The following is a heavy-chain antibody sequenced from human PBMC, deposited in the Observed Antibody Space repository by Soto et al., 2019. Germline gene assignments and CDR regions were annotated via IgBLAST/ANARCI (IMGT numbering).Heavy chain of an antibody. D-gene: IGHD3-3*01. J-gene: IGHJ4*02. CDR1: GLTFSSHY. CDR3: AKDLALGFWSGNYYFDH. CDR2: IKPDGSES. Sequence: LRLSCAVSGLTFSSHYMTWVRQAPGEGLEWVASIKPDGSESYYVDSVEGRFTLSRDNAKNSLYLEMNSLRPEDTAVYYCAKDLALGFWSGNYYFDHWGQGTLVTVSS. V-gene: IGHV3-7*01.